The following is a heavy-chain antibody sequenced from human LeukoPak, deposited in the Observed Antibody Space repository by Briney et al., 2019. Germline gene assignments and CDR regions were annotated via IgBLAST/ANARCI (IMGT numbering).Heavy chain of an antibody. Sequence: GGSLRLSCAASGFTFSSYSMNWVRQAPGKGLEWVSSISSSSSYIYYADSVKGRFTISRDNAKNSLYLQMNSLRAEDTAVYYCARGAAAALYTLFDYWGQGALVTVSS. D-gene: IGHD6-13*01. V-gene: IGHV3-21*01. J-gene: IGHJ4*02. CDR2: ISSSSSYI. CDR3: ARGAAAALYTLFDY. CDR1: GFTFSSYS.